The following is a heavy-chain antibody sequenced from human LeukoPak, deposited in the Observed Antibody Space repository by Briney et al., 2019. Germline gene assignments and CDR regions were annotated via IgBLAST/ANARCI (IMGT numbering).Heavy chain of an antibody. V-gene: IGHV4-59*08. CDR1: GDSMSGYY. Sequence: SETLSLTCSVSGDSMSGYYWSWIRQPPGKGLEWIGYIYYSGSTNYNPSLKSRVTISVDTSKNQFSLKLSSVTAADTAVYYCARSPGGPWGQGTLVTVSS. D-gene: IGHD2-15*01. J-gene: IGHJ5*02. CDR3: ARSPGGP. CDR2: IYYSGST.